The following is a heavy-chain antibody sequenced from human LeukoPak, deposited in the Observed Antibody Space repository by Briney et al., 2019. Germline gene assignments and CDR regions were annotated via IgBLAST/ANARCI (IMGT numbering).Heavy chain of an antibody. CDR1: GFTLSNYW. CDR3: GRGGLPATQDH. CDR2: INGDRSST. D-gene: IGHD2-2*01. Sequence: GGSLRLSCVASGFTLSNYWMHWVRQDPGMGLMWVSGINGDRSSTIYADSVKGRFTISRDNAKNTLYLQMNSLGAEDTAVYYCGRGGLPATQDHWGQGTLVSVSS. J-gene: IGHJ4*02. V-gene: IGHV3-74*01.